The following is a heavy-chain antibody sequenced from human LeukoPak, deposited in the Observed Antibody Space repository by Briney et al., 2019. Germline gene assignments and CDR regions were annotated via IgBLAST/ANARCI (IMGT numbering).Heavy chain of an antibody. J-gene: IGHJ4*02. Sequence: GRSLRLSCAASGFTFSSYGMHWVRQAPGKGLGWVAVISYDGSNKYYADSVKGRFTISRDNSKNTLYLQMNSLRAEDTAVYYCAKDQIVFGAAAGNYFDYWGQGTLVTVSS. CDR3: AKDQIVFGAAAGNYFDY. D-gene: IGHD6-13*01. CDR2: ISYDGSNK. V-gene: IGHV3-30*18. CDR1: GFTFSSYG.